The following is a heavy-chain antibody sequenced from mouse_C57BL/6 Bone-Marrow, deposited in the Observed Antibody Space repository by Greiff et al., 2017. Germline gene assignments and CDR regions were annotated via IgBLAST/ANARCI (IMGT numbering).Heavy chain of an antibody. V-gene: IGHV1-55*01. CDR1: GYTFTSYW. D-gene: IGHD1-1*01. CDR2: IYPGSGST. J-gene: IGHJ4*01. Sequence: VQLQQPGAELVKPGASVKMSCKASGYTFTSYWITWVKQRPGQGLAWIGDIYPGSGSTNYNEKFKSKATLTVDTSSSTAYMQLSSLTSEDSAVYYCARHYYGSSYGGDYWGQGTSVTVSS. CDR3: ARHYYGSSYGGDY.